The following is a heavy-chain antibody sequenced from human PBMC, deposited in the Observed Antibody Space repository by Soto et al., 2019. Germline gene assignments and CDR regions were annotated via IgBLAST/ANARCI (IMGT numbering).Heavy chain of an antibody. D-gene: IGHD3-10*01. Sequence: QVQLVESGGGVVEPGRSLRLSCAASGFTFRSYGMHWFRRPPGKGLEWVALIWYDGSNKYYADSVKGRFTISRDNSKNTLYLQMNSLRVEDTAVYYCARLGGSGSYTVDYWGQGTLVTVSS. CDR1: GFTFRSYG. CDR2: IWYDGSNK. V-gene: IGHV3-33*01. CDR3: ARLGGSGSYTVDY. J-gene: IGHJ4*02.